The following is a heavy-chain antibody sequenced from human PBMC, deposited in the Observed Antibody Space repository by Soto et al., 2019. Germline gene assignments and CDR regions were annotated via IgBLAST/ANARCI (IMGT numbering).Heavy chain of an antibody. CDR2: IFSNDEK. D-gene: IGHD6-19*01. CDR1: GFSLSNARMG. CDR3: ARILGAVARLHWFDP. Sequence: SGPTLVNPTETLTLTCTVSGFSLSNARMGVSWIRQPPGKALEWLAHIFSNDEKSYSTSLKSRLTISKDTSKSQVVLTMTNMDPVDTATYYCARILGAVARLHWFDPWGQGTLVTVSS. V-gene: IGHV2-26*01. J-gene: IGHJ5*02.